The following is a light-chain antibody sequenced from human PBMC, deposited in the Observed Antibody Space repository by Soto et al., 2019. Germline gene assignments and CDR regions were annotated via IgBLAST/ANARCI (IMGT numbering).Light chain of an antibody. Sequence: EIVMTQSPATLSVSPGERATLSCRAGQSISSNLAWYQQKPGQAPRLLIYGASSRATGIPDRFSGSGSGTDFTLTISRLEPEDFAVYYCQQYGSSPYTFGQGTKLEIK. V-gene: IGKV3-20*01. J-gene: IGKJ2*01. CDR2: GAS. CDR1: QSISSN. CDR3: QQYGSSPYT.